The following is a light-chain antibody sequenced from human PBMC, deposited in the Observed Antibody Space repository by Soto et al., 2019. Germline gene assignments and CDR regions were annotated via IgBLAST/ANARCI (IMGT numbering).Light chain of an antibody. V-gene: IGLV2-8*01. Sequence: QSVLTQPPSASGSPGQSVTISCTGTSSDVGGYSYVSWYQQHPGKAPKLMIYEVNKRPSGVPDRFSASKSGNTASLTVSGLQAEDEADYYCSSYAGSNILFGTGTKVTVL. J-gene: IGLJ1*01. CDR3: SSYAGSNIL. CDR1: SSDVGGYSY. CDR2: EVN.